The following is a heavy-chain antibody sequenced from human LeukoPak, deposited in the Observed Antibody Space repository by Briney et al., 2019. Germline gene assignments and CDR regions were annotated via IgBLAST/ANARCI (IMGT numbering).Heavy chain of an antibody. CDR2: IRYDGTNR. CDR1: GFTFSSYG. D-gene: IGHD1-26*01. V-gene: IGHV3-30*02. Sequence: GGSLRLSCAASGFTFSSYGMHRVRQAPGKGLEWVAFIRYDGTNRYYSDSVKGRFTISRDNSKNTLYLQMNSLRAEDTAVYYCAKSYSGSYDFDYWGQGTLVTVSS. CDR3: AKSYSGSYDFDY. J-gene: IGHJ4*02.